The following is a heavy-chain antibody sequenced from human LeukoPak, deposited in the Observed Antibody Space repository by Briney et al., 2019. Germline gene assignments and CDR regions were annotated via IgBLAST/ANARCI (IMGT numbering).Heavy chain of an antibody. CDR2: ISGSGGST. CDR1: GFTFSSYA. V-gene: IGHV3-23*01. Sequence: TGGSLRLSCAASGFTFSSYAMSWVRQAPGKGLEWVSAISGSGGSTYYADSVKGRFTISRDNSKNTLYLQMNSLRAEDTAVYYCAKVGVGYYDSSGYFDYWGQGTLVTVSS. D-gene: IGHD3-22*01. J-gene: IGHJ4*02. CDR3: AKVGVGYYDSSGYFDY.